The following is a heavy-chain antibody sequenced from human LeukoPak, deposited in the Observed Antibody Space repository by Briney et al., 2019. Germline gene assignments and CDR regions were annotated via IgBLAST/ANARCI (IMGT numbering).Heavy chain of an antibody. CDR1: GFTFSNYA. CDR3: AKVAPYGNYLFHY. J-gene: IGHJ4*02. CDR2: ISGSGGST. Sequence: GGSLRLSCAASGFTFSNYAMSWARQAPGKGLEWVSAISGSGGSTNYADSVKGRFTIARDKSKNTLYLQMNSLGAEDTAVYYCAKVAPYGNYLFHYWGQGTRVTVSS. V-gene: IGHV3-23*01. D-gene: IGHD1-7*01.